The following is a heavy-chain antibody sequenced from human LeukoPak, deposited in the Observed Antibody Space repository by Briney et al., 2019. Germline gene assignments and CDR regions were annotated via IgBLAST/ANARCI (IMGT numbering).Heavy chain of an antibody. CDR2: IYYSGST. CDR3: AREGVTKYYFDY. J-gene: IGHJ4*02. CDR1: GGSIRSYY. Sequence: AETLSLTCAASGGSIRSYYWSWIRQPPGKGLEWIGYIYYSGSTNYNPSLKSRVTISVDTSKNQLSLKLSSVTAADTAVYYCAREGVTKYYFDYWGQGTLVTVSS. D-gene: IGHD4-11*01. V-gene: IGHV4-59*01.